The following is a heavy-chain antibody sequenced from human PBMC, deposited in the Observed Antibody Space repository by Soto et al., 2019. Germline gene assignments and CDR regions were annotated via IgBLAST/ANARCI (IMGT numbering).Heavy chain of an antibody. Sequence: ASVKVSCKASGYTLTSYGISWVRQAPGQGLEWMGWISADNGNTNYAQKFQGRVTISRDTSTSTAYMELSSLRSEDTAVYYCARDPDSYYHGMEVWGQGTTVTVSS. CDR1: GYTLTSYG. J-gene: IGHJ6*02. CDR2: ISADNGNT. CDR3: ARDPDSYYHGMEV. V-gene: IGHV1-18*01.